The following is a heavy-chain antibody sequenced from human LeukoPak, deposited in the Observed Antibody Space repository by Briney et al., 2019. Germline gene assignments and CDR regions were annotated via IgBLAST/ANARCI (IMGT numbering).Heavy chain of an antibody. CDR1: GFTFSRYT. Sequence: GGSLRLSCAASGFTFSRYTMSWVRQAPGKGLEWVSSISSSTTYIYYADSVKGRFTISRDNAKNSLYLQMNSLRAEDTAVYYCARAETAAKYYFDFWGQGTLVTVSS. CDR2: ISSSTTYI. CDR3: ARAETAAKYYFDF. J-gene: IGHJ4*02. D-gene: IGHD2-21*02. V-gene: IGHV3-21*01.